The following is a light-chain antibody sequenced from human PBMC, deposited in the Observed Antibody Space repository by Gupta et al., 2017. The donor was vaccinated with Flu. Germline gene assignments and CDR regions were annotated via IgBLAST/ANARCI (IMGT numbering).Light chain of an antibody. Sequence: GDRVTITCRASQTMSTSLAWYQQKPGIAPQLLIYKASTLQRGVPSTFSGSGSGTEFTLTISNLQPDDFATYYCQQYTSYPWTFGQGTKVELK. CDR3: QQYTSYPWT. V-gene: IGKV1-5*03. J-gene: IGKJ1*01. CDR1: QTMSTS. CDR2: KAS.